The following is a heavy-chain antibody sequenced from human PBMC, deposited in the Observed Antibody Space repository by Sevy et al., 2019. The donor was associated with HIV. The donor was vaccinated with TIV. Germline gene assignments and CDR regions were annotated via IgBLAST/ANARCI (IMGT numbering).Heavy chain of an antibody. D-gene: IGHD2-21*02. Sequence: GGSLRLSCAASGFTFSSYALLWVRQAPGKGLEWVSLISYDGSKKYYSYSVKGRFAISRDESKTTLFLQMNSLRSDDTAIYYCARVGVSYCTDDCYHRFDYWGRGTLVTVSS. CDR2: ISYDGSKK. J-gene: IGHJ4*02. V-gene: IGHV3-30*09. CDR1: GFTFSSYA. CDR3: ARVGVSYCTDDCYHRFDY.